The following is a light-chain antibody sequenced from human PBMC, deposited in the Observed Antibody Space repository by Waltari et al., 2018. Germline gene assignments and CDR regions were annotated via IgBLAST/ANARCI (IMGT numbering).Light chain of an antibody. CDR2: GVT. J-gene: IGLJ3*02. V-gene: IGLV2-14*01. Sequence: QSALTQPASASGSPGQSITISCTGSSSDIDFDDYVSWYQHLPGKAPKLMIYGVTNRPSGISNRFSGSKSDNTASLTISGLQADDEADYYCSSFTGTIWVFGGGTKLTVL. CDR3: SSFTGTIWV. CDR1: SSDIDFDDY.